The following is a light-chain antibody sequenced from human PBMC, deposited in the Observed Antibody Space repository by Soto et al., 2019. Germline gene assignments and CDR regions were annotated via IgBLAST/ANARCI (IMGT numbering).Light chain of an antibody. CDR3: QQYNDWPPKRT. V-gene: IGKV3-15*01. Sequence: EVVMTQSPVTLSVSPGERATLSCRASQSITTNLAWYQQKPGQAPRLLIYGASTRATGVPARFSGSGSGTQFTLTISSLQSEDFALYYCQQYNDWPPKRTFGQWTRVDFK. CDR1: QSITTN. J-gene: IGKJ1*01. CDR2: GAS.